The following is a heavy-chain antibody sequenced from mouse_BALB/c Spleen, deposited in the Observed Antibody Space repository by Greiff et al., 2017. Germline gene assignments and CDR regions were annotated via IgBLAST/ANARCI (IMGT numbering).Heavy chain of an antibody. CDR1: GDSITSGY. Sequence: EVKLQESGPSLVKPSQTLSLTCSVTGDSITSGYWNWIRKFPGNKLEYMGYISYSGSTYYNPSLKSRISITRDTYKNQYYLQLNSVTTEDTATYYCARWGGLDYAMDYWGQGTSVTVSS. D-gene: IGHD3-3*01. V-gene: IGHV3-8*02. J-gene: IGHJ4*01. CDR3: ARWGGLDYAMDY. CDR2: ISYSGST.